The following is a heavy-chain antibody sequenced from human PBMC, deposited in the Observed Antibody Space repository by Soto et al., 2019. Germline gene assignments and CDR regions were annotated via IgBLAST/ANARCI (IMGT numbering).Heavy chain of an antibody. Sequence: AETLSLTCTVSGGSISTYFWRWIKQPAGGGLEWIGRIYTTRRTNYNPSLKSRVTMSLDTSRNQFSLKLRSVTAADTAVYYCARDGGYFDSSGTGVYPYHGADVCGQGPTVTVS. D-gene: IGHD3-22*01. CDR2: IYTTRRT. CDR3: ARDGGYFDSSGTGVYPYHGADV. V-gene: IGHV4-4*07. CDR1: GGSISTYF. J-gene: IGHJ6*02.